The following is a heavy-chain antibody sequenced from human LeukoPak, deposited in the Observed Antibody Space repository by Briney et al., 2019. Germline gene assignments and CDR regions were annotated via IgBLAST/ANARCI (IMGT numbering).Heavy chain of an antibody. V-gene: IGHV3-33*01. D-gene: IGHD6-19*01. CDR2: IWSDGSNK. CDR1: GFTFSSFG. J-gene: IGHJ4*02. CDR3: ARYSSGFLDS. Sequence: GRSLRLSCAASGFTFSSFGMHWVRQGPGKGLERVAVIWSDGSNKYYADSVKGRFTISRDNSKNTLYLQMNSLRAEDTAVYYCARYSSGFLDSWGQGTLVTVSS.